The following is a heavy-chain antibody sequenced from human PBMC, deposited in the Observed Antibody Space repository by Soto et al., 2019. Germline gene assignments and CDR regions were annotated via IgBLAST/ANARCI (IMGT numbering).Heavy chain of an antibody. CDR2: IHYSGST. D-gene: IGHD3-3*01. V-gene: IGHV4-59*01. J-gene: IGHJ4*02. Sequence: SETLSLTCTVSGDSISTFYWSRIRQPPGKGLEWIGYIHYSGSTNYNPSLKSQVIISVDTSKNQFSLKLSSVTAADTAVYFCARVRSNLFDYWGQGTLVTVSS. CDR1: GDSISTFY. CDR3: ARVRSNLFDY.